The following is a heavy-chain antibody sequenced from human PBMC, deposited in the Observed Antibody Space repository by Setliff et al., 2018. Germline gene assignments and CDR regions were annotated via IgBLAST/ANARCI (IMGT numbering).Heavy chain of an antibody. CDR2: IYYRGST. D-gene: IGHD3-3*01. CDR1: GGSISSYY. Sequence: SSETLSLTCTVSGGSISSYYWSWIRQPPGKGLDWIGYIYYRGSTDYNPSLKSRVTISEDTSRSQFSLKLTSVTTADTAVYYCALSDHYPFYYDYWAWEPWSPSPQ. J-gene: IGHJ4*02. CDR3: ALSDHYPFYYDY. V-gene: IGHV4-59*01.